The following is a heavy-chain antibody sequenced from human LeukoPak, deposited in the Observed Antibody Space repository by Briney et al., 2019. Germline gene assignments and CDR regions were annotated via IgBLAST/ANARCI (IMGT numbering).Heavy chain of an antibody. D-gene: IGHD3-10*01. J-gene: IGHJ4*02. CDR3: ARRGATMVRGVMIDY. V-gene: IGHV4-4*02. CDR1: DCTISSCSC. Sequence: SESLSITCAGSDCTISSCSCGSWSRQPPRKGVEWIGEIPHNASTNYNPSVESRVTISVDKYQNQSSLKLSSVAAADTAVYYCARRGATMVRGVMIDYCGEGTLVTVSS. CDR2: IPHNAST.